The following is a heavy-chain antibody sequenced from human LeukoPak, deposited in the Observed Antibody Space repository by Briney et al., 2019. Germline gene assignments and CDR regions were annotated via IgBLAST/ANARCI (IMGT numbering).Heavy chain of an antibody. V-gene: IGHV1-58*02. Sequence: GTSVKVSCKASGFTFTSAAMQWVRQARGQRLEWIGWIVVGSGKTDSAQKFQERVTITRDMSTSTAYMELSSLRSEDTAVYYCASRAEGFLEWLLDYWGQGTLVTVSS. J-gene: IGHJ4*02. CDR1: GFTFTSAA. CDR2: IVVGSGKT. D-gene: IGHD3-3*01. CDR3: ASRAEGFLEWLLDY.